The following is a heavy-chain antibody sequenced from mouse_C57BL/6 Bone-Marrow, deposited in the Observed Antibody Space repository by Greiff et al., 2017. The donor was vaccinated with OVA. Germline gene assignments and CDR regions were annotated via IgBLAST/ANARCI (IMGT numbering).Heavy chain of an antibody. J-gene: IGHJ4*01. V-gene: IGHV1-15*01. CDR1: GYTFTDYE. CDR3: TRGYSNYYSMDY. Sequence: QVQLKQSGAELVRPGASVTMSCKASGYTFTDYEMHWVKQTPGHGLEWIGAIDPETGGTAYNQKFKGKAILTADKSSSTAYMELRSLTSEDSAVYYCTRGYSNYYSMDYWVQGTSVTVSS. CDR2: IDPETGGT. D-gene: IGHD2-5*01.